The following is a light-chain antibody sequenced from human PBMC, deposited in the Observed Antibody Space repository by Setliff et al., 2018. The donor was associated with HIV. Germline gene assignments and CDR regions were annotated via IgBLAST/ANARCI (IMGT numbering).Light chain of an antibody. J-gene: IGLJ1*01. CDR1: SSDVGGFNF. V-gene: IGLV2-14*01. CDR2: DVT. Sequence: QSVLTQPASVSGSPAQSITISCTGTSSDVGGFNFVSWYQHHPGKPPKLIIYDVTNRPSGVSDRFSGSKSDNTASLTISGLQAEDEADYFCSSFTSTTTLVFGTGTKVTVL. CDR3: SSFTSTTTLV.